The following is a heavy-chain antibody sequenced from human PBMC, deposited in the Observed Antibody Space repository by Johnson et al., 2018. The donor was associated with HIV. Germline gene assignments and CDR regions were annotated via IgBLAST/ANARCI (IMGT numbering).Heavy chain of an antibody. J-gene: IGHJ3*01. CDR3: ARAPEVRGVDAFDV. V-gene: IGHV3-11*04. CDR1: GFTFSDYY. D-gene: IGHD3-10*01. CDR2: ISSSGSTK. Sequence: QMMLVESGGGVVQPGRSLRLSCAASGFTFSDYYMSWIRQAPGKGLEWVSYISSSGSTKYYADSVKGSFTISRDDSTNTVYLQMNSLEAEDTAVYYCARAPEVRGVDAFDVWGQGTVVTVSS.